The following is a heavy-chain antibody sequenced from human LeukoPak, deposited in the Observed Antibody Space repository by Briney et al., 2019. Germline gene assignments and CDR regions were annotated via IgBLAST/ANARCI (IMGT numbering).Heavy chain of an antibody. CDR2: ISGSGGST. CDR1: GFTFSSYA. J-gene: IGHJ4*02. D-gene: IGHD5-24*01. V-gene: IGHV3-23*01. CDR3: AKDAEMATIKTEYFDY. Sequence: HPGGSLRLSCAASGFTFSSYAMSWVRQAPGKGLEWVSAISGSGGSTYYADSVKGRFTISRDNSKNTLYLQMNSLGAEDTAVYYCAKDAEMATIKTEYFDYWGQGTLVTVSS.